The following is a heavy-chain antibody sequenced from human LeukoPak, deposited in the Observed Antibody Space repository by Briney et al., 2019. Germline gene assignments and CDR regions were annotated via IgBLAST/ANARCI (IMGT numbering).Heavy chain of an antibody. Sequence: GGSLQISCKASGYTFNNYWSGWVRRMPGKGLEWMGIIYPVDSDVRYSPSFQGQVTISADRSISTAYLQWSSLKASDTAMYYCATAVIGRLSWFDPWGQGTQVTVSA. D-gene: IGHD1-26*01. J-gene: IGHJ5*02. CDR1: GYTFNNYW. V-gene: IGHV5-51*01. CDR3: ATAVIGRLSWFDP. CDR2: IYPVDSDV.